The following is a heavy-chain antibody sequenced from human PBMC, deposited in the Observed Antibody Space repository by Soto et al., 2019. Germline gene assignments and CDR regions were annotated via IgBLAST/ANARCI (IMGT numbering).Heavy chain of an antibody. CDR3: SGGVGDAF. V-gene: IGHV3-7*04. CDR2: INQDGSEK. D-gene: IGHD1-26*01. J-gene: IGHJ4*02. CDR1: ESTVSREW. Sequence: EVHLVESGGGLVQTGGSLRLSCAIFESTVSREWMNWVRQAPGKGLEWVAHINQDGSEKYYVDSVKGRFTISRDNAKKSLYLQMTSLRPADTAMYYCSGGVGDAFWGQGTLVTVSS.